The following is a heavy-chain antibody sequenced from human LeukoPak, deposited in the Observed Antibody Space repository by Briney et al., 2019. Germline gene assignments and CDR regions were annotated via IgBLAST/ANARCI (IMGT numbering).Heavy chain of an antibody. Sequence: PGGSLRLSCAASGFIVSTNYMSWVRQAPGKGLEFVSVIYSSGSTYYADSVKGRFTISRDNAKNSLYLQMNSLRAEDTAVYYCARAGILWFGELTGWGQGTLVTVSS. CDR1: GFIVSTNY. V-gene: IGHV3-53*01. CDR2: IYSSGST. D-gene: IGHD3-10*01. CDR3: ARAGILWFGELTG. J-gene: IGHJ4*02.